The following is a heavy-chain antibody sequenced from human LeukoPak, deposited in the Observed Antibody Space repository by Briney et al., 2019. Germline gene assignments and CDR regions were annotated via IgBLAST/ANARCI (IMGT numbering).Heavy chain of an antibody. J-gene: IGHJ4*02. D-gene: IGHD3-10*01. CDR2: ISGSGGST. V-gene: IGHV3-23*01. CDR1: GFTFSSYW. Sequence: GGSLRLSCAASGFTFSSYWMSWVRQAPGKGLEWVSAISGSGGSTYYADSVKGRFTISRDNSKNTLYLQMNSLRAEDTAVYYCASDLPMVRGVIFLFYWGQGTLVTVSS. CDR3: ASDLPMVRGVIFLFY.